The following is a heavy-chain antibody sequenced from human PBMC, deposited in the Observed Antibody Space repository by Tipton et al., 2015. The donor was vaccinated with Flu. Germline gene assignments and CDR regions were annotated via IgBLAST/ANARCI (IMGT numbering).Heavy chain of an antibody. CDR2: IYYSGST. V-gene: IGHV4-59*01. CDR1: GGSISSYY. Sequence: LRLSCTVSGGSISSYYWSWIRQPPGKGLEWIGYIYYSGSTNYNPSLKSRVTISVDTSKNQFSLKLSSVTAADTAVYYCARLNPDYYYYMDVWGKGTTVTVSS. J-gene: IGHJ6*03. CDR3: ARLNPDYYYYMDV.